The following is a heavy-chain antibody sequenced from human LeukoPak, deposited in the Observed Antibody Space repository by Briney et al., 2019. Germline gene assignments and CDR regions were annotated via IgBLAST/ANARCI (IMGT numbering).Heavy chain of an antibody. Sequence: GESLRLSCEASGFIFSNYGMHWVRQAPGKGLEWVALIWYDGQTKFYADSVKGRFTISRDNSGNTLFLHMTSLRVEDTAVYYCAREWGRIAVAGGPGYWGQGALVTVSS. CDR1: GFIFSNYG. CDR3: AREWGRIAVAGGPGY. J-gene: IGHJ4*02. CDR2: IWYDGQTK. D-gene: IGHD6-19*01. V-gene: IGHV3-33*01.